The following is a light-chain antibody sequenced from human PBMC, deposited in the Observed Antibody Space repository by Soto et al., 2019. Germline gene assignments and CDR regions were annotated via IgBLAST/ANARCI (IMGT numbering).Light chain of an antibody. CDR1: NSNLGAGYD. Sequence: QSVLTQAPAVSGGPGQRVTISCTGNNSNLGAGYDVHWYQQLPGAAPKLVIFGNRNRPSGVPERFSGSKSGTSASLAITGLQAEDEADYYCQAYDYSLTAFVFGGGTQLTVL. J-gene: IGLJ3*02. V-gene: IGLV1-40*01. CDR2: GNR. CDR3: QAYDYSLTAFV.